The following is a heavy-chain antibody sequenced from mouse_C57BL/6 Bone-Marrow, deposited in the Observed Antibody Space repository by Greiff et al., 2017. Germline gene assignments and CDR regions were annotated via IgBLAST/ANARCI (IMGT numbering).Heavy chain of an antibody. J-gene: IGHJ2*01. CDR2: IDPSDSYT. V-gene: IGHV1-50*01. Sequence: QVQLQQPGAELVKPGASVKLSCKASGYTFTSYWMQWVKQRPGQGLEWIGEIDPSDSYTNYNQKFKGKATLTVDTSSSTAYMQLSSQTSEDSAVYYCARSITTVPYFDYWGQGTTLTVSS. CDR1: GYTFTSYW. CDR3: ARSITTVPYFDY. D-gene: IGHD1-1*01.